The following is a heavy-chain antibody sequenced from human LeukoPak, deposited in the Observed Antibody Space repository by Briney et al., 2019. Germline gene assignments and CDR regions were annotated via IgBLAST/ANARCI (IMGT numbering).Heavy chain of an antibody. CDR1: GYSFTSYW. V-gene: IGHV5-10-1*01. Sequence: GESLKISSKGSGYSFTSYWISWVGQMPGKGLGWMGRIDPSDSYTNYSPSFQGHVTISADKSISTAYLQWSSLKASDTAMYYCARLPKLWFGEFLYWGQGTLVTVSS. J-gene: IGHJ4*02. CDR2: IDPSDSYT. CDR3: ARLPKLWFGEFLY. D-gene: IGHD3-10*01.